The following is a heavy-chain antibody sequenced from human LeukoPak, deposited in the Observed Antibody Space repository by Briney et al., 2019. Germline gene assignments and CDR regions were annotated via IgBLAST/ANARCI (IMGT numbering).Heavy chain of an antibody. V-gene: IGHV4-59*01. CDR2: IYYGGST. Sequence: SGALSLTRMVCRGSISRYYWSGMRQPPRKGREWMGHIYYGGSTNYNPSLKSRVTISVDTSKNQFSLKLSSVTAADTAVYYCARATTSRDWTYYFDYWGQGTLVTVSP. D-gene: IGHD3/OR15-3a*01. J-gene: IGHJ4*02. CDR3: ARATTSRDWTYYFDY. CDR1: RGSISRYY.